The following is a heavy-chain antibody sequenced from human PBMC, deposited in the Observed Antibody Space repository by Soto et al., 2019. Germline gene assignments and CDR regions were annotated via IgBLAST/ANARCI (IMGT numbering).Heavy chain of an antibody. CDR3: AGDRGSGSNNNWFDP. D-gene: IGHD3-10*01. Sequence: SETLSLTCTVSGASVSSASYYWSWIRQPPGKGLEWVGYIYYSGRTDYNPSLKSRVTISLDTSKNQFSLKLSSVTAADTAVYYCAGDRGSGSNNNWFDPWGQGTLVTVSS. V-gene: IGHV4-61*01. CDR1: GASVSSASYY. J-gene: IGHJ5*02. CDR2: IYYSGRT.